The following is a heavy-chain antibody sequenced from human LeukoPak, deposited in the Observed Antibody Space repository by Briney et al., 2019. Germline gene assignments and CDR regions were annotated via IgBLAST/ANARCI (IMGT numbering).Heavy chain of an antibody. CDR1: GFTFSSYG. CDR2: IWYDGSNK. Sequence: PGGSLRLSCAASGFTFSSYGMHWVRQAPGKGLEWVAVIWYDGSNKYYADSVKGRFTISRDNSKNTLYLQTNSLRAEDTAVYYCARDQSGYVTPYYYYGMDVWGQGTTVTVSS. CDR3: ARDQSGYVTPYYYYGMDV. D-gene: IGHD5-12*01. V-gene: IGHV3-33*01. J-gene: IGHJ6*02.